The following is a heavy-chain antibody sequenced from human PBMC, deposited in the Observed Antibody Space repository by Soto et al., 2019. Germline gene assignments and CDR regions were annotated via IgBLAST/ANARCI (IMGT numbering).Heavy chain of an antibody. Sequence: GSLRLACAASGXTFSSYAMHWVRQAPGKGLEWVAVISYDGSNKYYADSVKGRFTISRDNSKNTLYLQMNSMRAEDTAVYYCARDFDGDPLYYFDYWGQGTLVTVSS. D-gene: IGHD4-17*01. CDR2: ISYDGSNK. CDR3: ARDFDGDPLYYFDY. CDR1: GXTFSSYA. V-gene: IGHV3-30-3*01. J-gene: IGHJ4*02.